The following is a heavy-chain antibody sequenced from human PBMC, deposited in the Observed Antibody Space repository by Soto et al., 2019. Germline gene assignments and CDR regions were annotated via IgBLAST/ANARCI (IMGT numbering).Heavy chain of an antibody. CDR2: ISWDGGTT. V-gene: IGHV3-20*01. CDR3: ARRSGDQQVCDF. CDR1: GFTFEDHG. J-gene: IGHJ4*02. Sequence: EVQLVESGGGVARPGGSLRLSCAASGFTFEDHGMSWVRQAPGKGLEWLSDISWDGGTTVYADSVKGRFTVSRNNAKSSQYLQMNSLKPGDTAFYHCARRSGDQQVCDFWGQGTLVTVSS. D-gene: IGHD3-10*01.